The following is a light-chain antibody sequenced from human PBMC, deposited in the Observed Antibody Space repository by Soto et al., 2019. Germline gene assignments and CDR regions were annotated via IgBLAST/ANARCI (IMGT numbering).Light chain of an antibody. CDR1: QSVSSY. V-gene: IGKV3-11*01. J-gene: IGKJ2*01. CDR2: DAS. Sequence: EIVLTQSPATLSLSPGERATLSCRASQSVSSYLAWYQQKPGQAPRLLIYDASNRATGIPARFSGSGSGTDFTLTISRLEPEDFAVYYCQQRSNSPLTFRQGTKLEIK. CDR3: QQRSNSPLT.